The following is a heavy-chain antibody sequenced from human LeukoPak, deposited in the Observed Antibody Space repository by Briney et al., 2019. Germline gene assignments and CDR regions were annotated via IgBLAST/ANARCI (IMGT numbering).Heavy chain of an antibody. Sequence: GGSLRLSCAASGFTFSSYAMSWVRQAPGKGLEWVSAISGSGGSTYYADSVKGRFTTSRDNSKNALYLQMNSLRAEDTAVYYCAKDRGTMIVVVIVNWGQGTLVTVSS. D-gene: IGHD3-22*01. CDR3: AKDRGTMIVVVIVN. CDR2: ISGSGGST. J-gene: IGHJ4*02. CDR1: GFTFSSYA. V-gene: IGHV3-23*01.